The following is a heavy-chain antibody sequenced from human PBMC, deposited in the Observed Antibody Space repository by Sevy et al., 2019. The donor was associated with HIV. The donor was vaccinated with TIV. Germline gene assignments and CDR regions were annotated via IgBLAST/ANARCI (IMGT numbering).Heavy chain of an antibody. CDR1: GYTFTSYG. J-gene: IGHJ4*02. V-gene: IGHV1-18*01. Sequence: SSVKVSCKASGYTFTSYGISWVRQAPGQGLEWMGWISAYNGNTNYAQMLQGRVTMTTDTSTSTAYMELRSLRSDDTAVYYCARDSSYCSGGSCPSGYWGQGTLVTVSS. CDR2: ISAYNGNT. CDR3: ARDSSYCSGGSCPSGY. D-gene: IGHD2-15*01.